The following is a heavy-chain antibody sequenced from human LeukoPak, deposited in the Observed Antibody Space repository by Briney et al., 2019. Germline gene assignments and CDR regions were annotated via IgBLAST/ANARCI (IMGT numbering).Heavy chain of an antibody. D-gene: IGHD6-19*01. J-gene: IGHJ4*02. CDR2: IDSDGTGT. V-gene: IGHV3-74*01. CDR1: GFTFSGFW. CDR3: ARVRYDSGWYDY. Sequence: PGGSLRLSCAASGFTFSGFWMHWVRHAPGKGLVWVSHIDSDGTGTNYADSVKGRFSISRDNAKNTLYLQMNSLRGEDTAVYYCARVRYDSGWYDYWGQGALVTVSS.